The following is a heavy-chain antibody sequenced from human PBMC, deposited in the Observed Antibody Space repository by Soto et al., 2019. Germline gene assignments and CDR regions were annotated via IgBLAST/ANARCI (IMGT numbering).Heavy chain of an antibody. CDR3: AKGGYYDMLTGIGPFDY. V-gene: IGHV3-23*01. J-gene: IGHJ4*02. Sequence: GGSLRLSCAASGFTFSSYAMNWVRQAPGKGLEWVSVISGSGGSTYYADSVKGRFTISRDNSKNTVYLQMNSLRAEDTAVYYCAKGGYYDMLTGIGPFDYWGQGTLVTVSS. D-gene: IGHD3-9*01. CDR2: ISGSGGST. CDR1: GFTFSSYA.